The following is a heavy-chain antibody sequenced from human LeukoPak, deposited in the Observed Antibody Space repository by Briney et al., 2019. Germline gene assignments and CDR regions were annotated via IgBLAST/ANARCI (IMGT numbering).Heavy chain of an antibody. V-gene: IGHV1-8*01. CDR2: MNPNSGNT. D-gene: IGHD3-10*01. CDR1: GYTFTSYD. CDR3: ARPRFIPYYYGMDV. Sequence: ASVKVSCKASGYTFTSYDINWVRQAPGQGLEWMGWMNPNSGNTGYAQKFQGRVTMTRNTSISTAYMELSSLRSEDTAVYYCARPRFIPYYYGMDVWGQGTTVTVSS. J-gene: IGHJ6*02.